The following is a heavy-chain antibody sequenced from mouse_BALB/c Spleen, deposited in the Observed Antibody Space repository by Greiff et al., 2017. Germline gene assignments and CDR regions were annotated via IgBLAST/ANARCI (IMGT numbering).Heavy chain of an antibody. CDR2: INPYNGAT. V-gene: IGHV1-31*01. CDR3: ARGDVDFDD. CDR1: GYSFTGYY. J-gene: IGHJ2*01. Sequence: EVQLQQSGPELVKPGASVTISCKASGYSFTGYYMHWVKQSHVKSLEWIGRINPYNGATSYNQNFKDKASLTVDKSSSTAYMELHSLTSEDSAVYYCARGDVDFDDWGQGTTLTVSS.